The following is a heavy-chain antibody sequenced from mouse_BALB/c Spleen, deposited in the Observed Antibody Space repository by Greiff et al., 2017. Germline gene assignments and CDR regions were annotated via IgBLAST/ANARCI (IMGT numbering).Heavy chain of an antibody. CDR3: ARRGSYYGNYDAMDY. D-gene: IGHD2-10*01. CDR1: GYTFTDYA. J-gene: IGHJ4*01. CDR2: ISTYYGDA. V-gene: IGHV1S137*01. Sequence: QVQLQQSGAELVRPGVSVKISCKGSGYTFTDYAMHWVKQSHAKSLEWIGVISTYYGDASYNQKFKGKATMTVDKSSSTAYMELARLTSEDSAIYYCARRGSYYGNYDAMDYWGQGTSVTVSS.